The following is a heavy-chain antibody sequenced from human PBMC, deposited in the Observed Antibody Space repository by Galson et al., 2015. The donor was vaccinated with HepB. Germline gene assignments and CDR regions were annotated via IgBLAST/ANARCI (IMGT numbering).Heavy chain of an antibody. CDR2: MNPNSGNT. D-gene: IGHD2-2*02. Sequence: SVKVSCKASGYTFTSYDISWVRQAPGQGLEWMGWMNPNSGNTDYAQKLQGRVTMTRNTSISTAYMELRSLRSEDTAVYYCARQGSVPAAIDVDYYYLDVWGKGTMVTVSS. J-gene: IGHJ6*03. V-gene: IGHV1-8*02. CDR3: ARQGSVPAAIDVDYYYLDV. CDR1: GYTFTSYD.